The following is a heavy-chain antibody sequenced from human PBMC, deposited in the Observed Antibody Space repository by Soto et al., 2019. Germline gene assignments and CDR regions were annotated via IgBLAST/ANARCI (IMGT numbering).Heavy chain of an antibody. D-gene: IGHD3-16*01. V-gene: IGHV1-8*01. CDR2: MNPNSGNT. Sequence: ASVKVSWKASRYTFTSYDMNWVQQATEQGLEWMGWMNPNSGNTGYAQRFTARFTVTMDKSSTSFYLELSSLRSDDTAVYYCAKGRGGKTVANFGMDVWGQGVTVTVSS. J-gene: IGHJ6*02. CDR3: AKGRGGKTVANFGMDV. CDR1: RYTFTSYD.